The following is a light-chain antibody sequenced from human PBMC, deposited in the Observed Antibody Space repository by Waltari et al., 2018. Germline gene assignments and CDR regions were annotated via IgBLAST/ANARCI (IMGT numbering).Light chain of an antibody. J-gene: IGLJ3*02. CDR2: EVP. CDR3: AAWDDSLNGPV. CDR1: SDDVGSYNF. Sequence: QSALTQPASVSGSAGQSITISCTGTSDDVGSYNFVSWYQQNPGKAPRLLISEVPKGPSGFSSRFAGSKSGITASRTISGLQTEDEADYYCAAWDDSLNGPVFGGGTKLTVL. V-gene: IGLV2-23*02.